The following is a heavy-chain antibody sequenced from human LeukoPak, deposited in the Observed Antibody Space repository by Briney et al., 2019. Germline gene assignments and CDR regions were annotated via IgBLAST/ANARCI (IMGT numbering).Heavy chain of an antibody. Sequence: ASVKVSCKASGYTFTGYYMHWVRQAPGQGLEWMGWINPNSGGTNYAQKLQGRVTMTRDTSISTAYMELSRLRSDDTAVYYCARGGYCSSTSCYTTVYYFDYWGQGTLVTVSS. D-gene: IGHD2-2*02. J-gene: IGHJ4*02. CDR1: GYTFTGYY. V-gene: IGHV1-2*02. CDR2: INPNSGGT. CDR3: ARGGYCSSTSCYTTVYYFDY.